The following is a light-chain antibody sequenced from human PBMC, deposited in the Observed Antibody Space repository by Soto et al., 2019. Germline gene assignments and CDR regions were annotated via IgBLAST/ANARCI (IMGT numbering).Light chain of an antibody. V-gene: IGKV1-39*01. CDR3: QQNSRAPLT. J-gene: IGKJ3*01. CDR2: GAS. Sequence: DIQMTQSPSSLSASVGDTIIIICRASQTISTFLNWFQQKPGKAPKLLISGASDLQSGVPSRFSGSGSGTEFTLTISSLQPDDFAAYDCQQNSRAPLTFGPGTKVDLK. CDR1: QTISTF.